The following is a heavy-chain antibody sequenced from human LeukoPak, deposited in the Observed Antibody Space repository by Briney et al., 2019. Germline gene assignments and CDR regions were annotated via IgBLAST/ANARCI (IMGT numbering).Heavy chain of an antibody. J-gene: IGHJ5*02. D-gene: IGHD4-17*01. CDR1: GGTFNNSA. CDR2: IMPLFGTA. V-gene: IGHV1-69*05. Sequence: SAKVSCKTSGGTFNNSAISWVRQAPGQGLEWLGGIMPLFGTAGYAQKFQGRVTITKDESTRTVYLELTSLTSDDTAVYYCARDVHGDYGSGWFDPWGQGTLVSVSS. CDR3: ARDVHGDYGSGWFDP.